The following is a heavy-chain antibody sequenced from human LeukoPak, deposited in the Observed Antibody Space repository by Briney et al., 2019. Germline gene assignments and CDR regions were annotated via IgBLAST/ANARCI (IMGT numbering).Heavy chain of an antibody. CDR1: GGSISSGSYY. CDR2: IYTSGST. CDR3: AGTYYDFWSGYFPLDY. J-gene: IGHJ4*02. D-gene: IGHD3-3*01. V-gene: IGHV4-61*02. Sequence: PSQTLSLTCTVSGGSISSGSYYWSWIRQPAGKGLGWIGRIYTSGSTNYNPSLKSRVTISVDTSKNQFSLKLSSVTAADTAVYYCAGTYYDFWSGYFPLDYWGQGTLVTVSS.